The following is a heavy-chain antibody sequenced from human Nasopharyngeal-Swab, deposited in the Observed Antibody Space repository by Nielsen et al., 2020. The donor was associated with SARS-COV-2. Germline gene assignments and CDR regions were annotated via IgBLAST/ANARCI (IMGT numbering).Heavy chain of an antibody. D-gene: IGHD3-3*01. CDR1: GYTFTSYG. V-gene: IGHV1-18*01. CDR3: ARVHPSPTKGYFWGGYYRINLFDY. Sequence: ASVKVSCKASGYTFTSYGISWVRQAPGQGLEWMGWISAYNGNTNYAQKLQGRVTMTTDTSTSTAYMELRSLRSDDTAVYYCARVHPSPTKGYFWGGYYRINLFDYWGQGTLVTVSS. J-gene: IGHJ4*02. CDR2: ISAYNGNT.